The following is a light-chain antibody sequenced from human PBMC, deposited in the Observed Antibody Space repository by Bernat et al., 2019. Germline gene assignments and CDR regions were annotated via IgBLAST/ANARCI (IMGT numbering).Light chain of an antibody. CDR1: SSNFGAGYD. Sequence: QSVLTQPPSVSGAPGQRVTISCTGSSSNFGAGYDVHRYQQLPGTAPKVVTYDNNNRPAGVPDRFSGSKAGTSASLAIIGLQAEDEAEYYCQSYDSRLSGSVFGGGTKVTV. J-gene: IGLJ3*02. CDR3: QSYDSRLSGSV. CDR2: DNN. V-gene: IGLV1-40*01.